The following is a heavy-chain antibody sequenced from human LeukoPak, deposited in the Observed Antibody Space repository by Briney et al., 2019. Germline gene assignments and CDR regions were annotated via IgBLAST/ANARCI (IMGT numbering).Heavy chain of an antibody. CDR2: ISSSSSTI. CDR3: AREGDSSSWYGPFDY. CDR1: GFTFSSYS. D-gene: IGHD6-13*01. J-gene: IGHJ4*02. V-gene: IGHV3-48*01. Sequence: GGSLRLSCAASGFTFSSYSMNWVRQAPGKGLEWVSYISSSSSTIYYADSVNGRFTISRDNAKNSLYLQMNSLRAEDTAVYYCAREGDSSSWYGPFDYWGQGTLVTVSS.